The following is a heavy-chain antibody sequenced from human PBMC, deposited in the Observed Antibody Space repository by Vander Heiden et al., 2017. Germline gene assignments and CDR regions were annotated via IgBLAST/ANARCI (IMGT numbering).Heavy chain of an antibody. CDR2: ISSRRTSI. V-gene: IGHV3-21*01. Sequence: EVQLVAAGGGMVKPGGPPRLSCAASACTFSSNSMSWVRQDPGKGLEWVSSISSRRTSIHYADSVKGRFTISRDNAKISLCMQMNSPRDEDTAVYYCASRGYCRGDNCLHHFDYWGQGTLVTASS. J-gene: IGHJ4*02. CDR1: ACTFSSNS. D-gene: IGHD2-15*01. CDR3: ASRGYCRGDNCLHHFDY.